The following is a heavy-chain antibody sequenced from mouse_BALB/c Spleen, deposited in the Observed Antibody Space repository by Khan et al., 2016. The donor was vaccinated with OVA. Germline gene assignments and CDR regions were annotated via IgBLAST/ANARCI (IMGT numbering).Heavy chain of an antibody. CDR2: MIYSGNT. CDR1: GDSITSGY. D-gene: IGHD2-14*01. Sequence: EVQLQESGPSLVKPSQTLSLTCSVTGDSITSGYWSWIRKFPGNKLEYMGYMIYSGNTYYNPSLKSRISLTRHTSRNQYYLQLNSVTTEDTATYYCARSTYRYAFAYWGQGTLVTVSA. V-gene: IGHV3-8*02. CDR3: ARSTYRYAFAY. J-gene: IGHJ3*01.